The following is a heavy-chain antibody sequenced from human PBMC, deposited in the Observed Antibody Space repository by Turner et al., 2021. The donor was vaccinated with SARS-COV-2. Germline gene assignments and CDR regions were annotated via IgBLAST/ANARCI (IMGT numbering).Heavy chain of an antibody. J-gene: IGHJ4*02. CDR3: ARDLGGTSSLGGYFDY. Sequence: EVQLVESGGGLVQPGGSLRPSCAASGFTVSSNYMNWVRQAPGKGLEWVSVIYSGGSTYYADSVKGRFTISRDTSKNTLYLQMNSLGAEDTAVYYCARDLGGTSSLGGYFDYWGQGTLVTVSS. D-gene: IGHD2-2*01. V-gene: IGHV3-66*02. CDR1: GFTVSSNY. CDR2: IYSGGST.